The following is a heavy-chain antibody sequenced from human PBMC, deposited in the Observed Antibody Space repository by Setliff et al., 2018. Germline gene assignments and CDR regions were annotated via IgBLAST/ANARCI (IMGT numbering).Heavy chain of an antibody. CDR2: IYAIRST. CDR3: ARGSTMIQGVRLYYHGLDV. V-gene: IGHV4-61*02. J-gene: IGHJ6*02. CDR1: GGSISSATSY. D-gene: IGHD3-10*01. Sequence: PSETLSLTCIVSGGSISSATSYWNWIRQPAGKELEWIGRIYAIRSTNYNPSLKSRVIIPLDTSNNQFSLKLSSVTAADTAVYYCARGSTMIQGVRLYYHGLDVWGQGTTVTVSS.